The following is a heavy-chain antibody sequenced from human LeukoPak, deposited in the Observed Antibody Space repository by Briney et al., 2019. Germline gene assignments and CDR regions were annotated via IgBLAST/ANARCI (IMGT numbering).Heavy chain of an antibody. CDR1: GGSFSGYY. CDR2: INHSGST. Sequence: SETLSLTCAVYGGSFSGYYWSWIRQPPGKGLEWIGEINHSGSTNYNPSLKSRVTISVDMSKNQFSLKLSSVTAADTAVYYCARLEDCTNGVCPLDGMDVWGQGTTVTVSS. V-gene: IGHV4-34*01. CDR3: ARLEDCTNGVCPLDGMDV. D-gene: IGHD2-8*01. J-gene: IGHJ6*02.